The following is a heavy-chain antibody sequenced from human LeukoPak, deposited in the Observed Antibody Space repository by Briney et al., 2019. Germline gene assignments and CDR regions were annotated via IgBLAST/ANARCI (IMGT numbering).Heavy chain of an antibody. CDR3: ARGAVATEYYYMDV. CDR2: ISGYNGNT. J-gene: IGHJ6*03. CDR1: GNTFSNYG. V-gene: IGHV1-18*01. D-gene: IGHD5-12*01. Sequence: ASVKVSCKASGNTFSNYGINWVRQAPGQRLEWMGWISGYNGNTKYVQKFQGRVTMTTDTFTSTAYMELGSLRSDDTAVYYCARGAVATEYYYMDVWGKGTTVTVSS.